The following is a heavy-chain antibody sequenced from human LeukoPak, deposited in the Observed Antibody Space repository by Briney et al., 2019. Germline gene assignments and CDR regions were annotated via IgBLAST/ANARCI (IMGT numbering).Heavy chain of an antibody. Sequence: GGSLRLSCAASGFTFNNFALTWVRQAPGKGLEWVSAISSGGNTYYTDSVKGRFTISRDNSKSTLYLQVNSLGAEDTAVYYCAREHYYIDYWGQGTLVTVSS. V-gene: IGHV3-23*01. J-gene: IGHJ4*02. CDR2: ISSGGNT. CDR3: AREHYYIDY. D-gene: IGHD3-10*01. CDR1: GFTFNNFA.